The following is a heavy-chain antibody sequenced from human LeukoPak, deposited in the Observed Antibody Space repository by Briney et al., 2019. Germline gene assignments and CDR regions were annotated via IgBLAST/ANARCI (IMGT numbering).Heavy chain of an antibody. CDR2: ISAYNGNT. CDR3: ARGGPPQWLASPFDY. J-gene: IGHJ4*02. CDR1: GYTFTSYG. V-gene: IGHV1-18*01. Sequence: ASVKVSCKASGYTFTSYGISWVRQAPGQGLEWMGWISAYNGNTNYAQKLQGRVTMTTDTSMSTAYMELRSLRSDDTAVYYCARGGPPQWLASPFDYWGQGTLVTVSS. D-gene: IGHD6-19*01.